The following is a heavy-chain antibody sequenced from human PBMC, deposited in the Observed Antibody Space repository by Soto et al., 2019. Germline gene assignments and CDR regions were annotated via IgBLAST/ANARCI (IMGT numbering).Heavy chain of an antibody. CDR3: AGFHLTGTTDFDY. D-gene: IGHD1-7*01. CDR2: IYYSGST. Sequence: TSETLSLTCTVSGGSISSGDYYWSWIRQPPGKGLEWIGYIYYSGSTYYNPSLKSRVTISVDTSKNQFSLKLSSVTAADTAVYYWAGFHLTGTTDFDYWGQGTLVTVSS. J-gene: IGHJ4*02. V-gene: IGHV4-30-4*01. CDR1: GGSISSGDYY.